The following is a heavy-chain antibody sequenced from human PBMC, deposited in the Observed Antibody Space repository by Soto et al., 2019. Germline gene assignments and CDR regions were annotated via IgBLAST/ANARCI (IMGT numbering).Heavy chain of an antibody. CDR3: AREGDMKFHSDSSDEPGY. CDR1: GGTFSSFV. D-gene: IGHD3-22*01. Sequence: QVQLVQSGAEVKKPGSSVKVSCKASGGTFSSFVISWVRQAPGQGLEWMGRIIPSIGIINYAQKFQGRVTIIADTSTSTAYMELSSLRSDDTAVYYWAREGDMKFHSDSSDEPGYWGQGTLVTVSS. CDR2: IIPSIGII. J-gene: IGHJ4*02. V-gene: IGHV1-69*04.